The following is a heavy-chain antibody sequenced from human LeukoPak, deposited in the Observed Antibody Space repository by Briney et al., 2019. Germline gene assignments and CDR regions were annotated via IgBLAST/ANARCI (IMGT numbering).Heavy chain of an antibody. V-gene: IGHV4-59*01. CDR3: ARDSHDAFDI. Sequence: KSSETLSLTCTVSGGSISSYYWSWIRQPPGKGLEWIGYIYYSGSTNYNPSLKSRVTISVDTSKNQFSLKLSSVTAADTAVYYCARDSHDAFDIWGQGTMVNVSS. J-gene: IGHJ3*02. CDR1: GGSISSYY. CDR2: IYYSGST.